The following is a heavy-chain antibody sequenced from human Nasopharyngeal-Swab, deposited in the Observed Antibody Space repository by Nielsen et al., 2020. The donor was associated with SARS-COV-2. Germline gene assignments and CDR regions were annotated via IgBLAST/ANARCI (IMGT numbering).Heavy chain of an antibody. Sequence: SESLSLTFDVYGWSFTTYAWIWFRQPPGKGLEWIGEINHIGSTNYNTYNPSLNSRVTISLATSKNQFSLTLTSVTAADTAIYFCARGRYYGDYDYWGQGAMVTVSS. CDR2: INHIGST. D-gene: IGHD4-17*01. V-gene: IGHV4-34*01. CDR3: ARGRYYGDYDY. J-gene: IGHJ4*02. CDR1: GWSFTTYA.